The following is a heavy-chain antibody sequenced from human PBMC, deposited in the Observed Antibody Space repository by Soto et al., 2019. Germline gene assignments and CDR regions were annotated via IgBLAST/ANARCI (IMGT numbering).Heavy chain of an antibody. CDR2: IYHSGST. CDR1: GYSFTSY. V-gene: IGHV4-38-2*02. D-gene: IGHD3-10*01. Sequence: ESLKISCNGSGYSFTSYWGWIRQPPGKGLEWIGSIYHSGSTYYNPSLKSRVTISVDTSKNQFSLKLSSVTAADTAVYYCARDRGRSGRHYYYGMDVWGQGTTVTVSS. CDR3: ARDRGRSGRHYYYGMDV. J-gene: IGHJ6*02.